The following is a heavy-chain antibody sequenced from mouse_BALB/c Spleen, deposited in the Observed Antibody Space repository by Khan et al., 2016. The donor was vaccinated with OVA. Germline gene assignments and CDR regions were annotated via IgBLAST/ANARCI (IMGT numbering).Heavy chain of an antibody. CDR3: ARSTYRYAFAY. D-gene: IGHD2-14*01. CDR2: MISSGNT. J-gene: IGHJ3*01. Sequence: EVQLQESGHSLVKPSQTLSLTCSVTGDSITSGYWSWIRKFPGNKLEYMGYMISSGNTYYNPSLKSRISITRHTTKNQYYLQLNSVTTDDTATYYCARSTYRYAFAYWGQGTLVTVSA. V-gene: IGHV3-8*02. CDR1: GDSITSGY.